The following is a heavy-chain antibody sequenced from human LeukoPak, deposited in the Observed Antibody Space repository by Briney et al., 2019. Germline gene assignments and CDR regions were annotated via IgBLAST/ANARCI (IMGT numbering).Heavy chain of an antibody. CDR2: ISAYNGNT. CDR3: AKAGTMVRGVIFRFDY. CDR1: GYTFTSYG. J-gene: IGHJ4*02. V-gene: IGHV1-18*01. D-gene: IGHD3-10*01. Sequence: ASVKVSCKASGYTFTSYGISWVRQAPGQGLEWMGWISAYNGNTNYAQKLQGRVTMTTDTSTSTAYMELRSLRSDDTAVYYCAKAGTMVRGVIFRFDYWGQGTLVTVSS.